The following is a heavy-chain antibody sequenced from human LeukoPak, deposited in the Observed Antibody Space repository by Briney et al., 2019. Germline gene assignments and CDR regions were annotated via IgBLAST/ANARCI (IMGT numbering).Heavy chain of an antibody. D-gene: IGHD3-10*01. V-gene: IGHV4-39*01. J-gene: IGHJ5*02. Sequence: SETLSLTCSVSGGSINSTSYYWGWIRQPPGEGLEWIGSVYYTGSTYYNPSLRSRVTISVDTSKNQFSLRLSSVTAADTAVFYCARVWYGSSTLGWFDPWGQGTLVTVSS. CDR1: GGSINSTSYY. CDR3: ARVWYGSSTLGWFDP. CDR2: VYYTGST.